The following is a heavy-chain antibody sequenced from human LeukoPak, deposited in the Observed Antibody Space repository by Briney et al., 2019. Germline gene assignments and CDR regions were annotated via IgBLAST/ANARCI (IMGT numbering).Heavy chain of an antibody. D-gene: IGHD3-10*01. J-gene: IGHJ4*02. Sequence: PGGSLTLSCAVSGFTFTNAWISWVRQAPGKGLEWVGRIKSKTDGGTTDYTAPVKGRFTISRDDSKNTLFLQMNSLKTEDTAVYFCAIRYDTHSGLGYWGQGILVTVSS. V-gene: IGHV3-15*01. CDR3: AIRYDTHSGLGY. CDR2: IKSKTDGGTT. CDR1: GFTFTNAW.